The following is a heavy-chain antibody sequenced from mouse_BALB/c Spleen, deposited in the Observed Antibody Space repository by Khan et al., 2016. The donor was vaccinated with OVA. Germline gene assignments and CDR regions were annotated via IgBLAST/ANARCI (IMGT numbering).Heavy chain of an antibody. Sequence: QVQLQQPGAELVKPGASVNLSCKASGYIFTSYWLHWVKLRPGQGFEWIVEINPNNGGTNYNEKSKRKATLTVDKYSSTANMQLSSLTSEDSAVFYSTIGHDAYDAMSYWGQGTSVTVAS. CDR2: INPNNGGT. V-gene: IGHV1S81*02. J-gene: IGHJ4*01. D-gene: IGHD2-14*01. CDR3: TIGHDAYDAMSY. CDR1: GYIFTSYW.